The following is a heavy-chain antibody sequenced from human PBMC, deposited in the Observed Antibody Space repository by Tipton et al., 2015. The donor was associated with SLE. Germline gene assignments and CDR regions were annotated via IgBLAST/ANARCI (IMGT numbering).Heavy chain of an antibody. Sequence: TLSLTCTVSGGSISGYFWSWIRQPPGKGLEWIGYIYSSGSTNYNPSLKSRGTISLGTSKNQFSLKLSSVTAADTAVYYCARGLQDEYFDSGGFEIRFDNWGQGTLVTVSS. D-gene: IGHD3-22*01. CDR3: ARGLQDEYFDSGGFEIRFDN. CDR2: IYSSGST. CDR1: GGSISGYF. J-gene: IGHJ4*02. V-gene: IGHV4-59*01.